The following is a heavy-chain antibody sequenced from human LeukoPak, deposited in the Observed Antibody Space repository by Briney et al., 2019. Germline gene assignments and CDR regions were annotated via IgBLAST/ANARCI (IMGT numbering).Heavy chain of an antibody. V-gene: IGHV3-48*03. CDR2: ISSSGSTI. D-gene: IGHD5-24*01. J-gene: IGHJ6*03. CDR3: ARGRGPYYYYYYYMDV. Sequence: GGSLRLSCAASGFTSSSYEMNWVRQAPGKGLEWVSYISSSGSTIYYADSVKGRFTISRDNAKNSLYLQMNSLRAEDTAVYYCARGRGPYYYYYYYMDVWGKGTTVTVSS. CDR1: GFTSSSYE.